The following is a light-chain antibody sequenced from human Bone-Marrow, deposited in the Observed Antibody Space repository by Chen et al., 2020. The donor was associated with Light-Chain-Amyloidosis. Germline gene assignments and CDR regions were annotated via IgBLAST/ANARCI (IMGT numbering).Light chain of an antibody. CDR3: QSADSSGTYEVI. J-gene: IGLJ2*01. V-gene: IGLV3-25*03. CDR2: RDT. CDR1: DLPTKY. Sequence: SYELTQPPSVSVSPGQTARITCSGDDLPTKYAYWYQQKPGQAPVLVIHRDTERPSGISERFSGSSAGTTATLTISGVRAEDVAAYHCQSADSSGTYEVIFGGGTQLTVL.